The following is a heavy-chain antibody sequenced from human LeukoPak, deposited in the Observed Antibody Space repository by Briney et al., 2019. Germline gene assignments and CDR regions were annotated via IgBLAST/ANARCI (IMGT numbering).Heavy chain of an antibody. CDR1: GDSISSYC. Sequence: SETLSLTCTVSGDSISSYCWNWIRQPPGKGLEWIAYIYYSGSTNYNPSLKSRVTISVDTSKNQFSLKLSSVTAADTAVYYCARLRGNYFPDYWGQGTLVTVSS. V-gene: IGHV4-59*01. D-gene: IGHD4-11*01. J-gene: IGHJ4*02. CDR3: ARLRGNYFPDY. CDR2: IYYSGST.